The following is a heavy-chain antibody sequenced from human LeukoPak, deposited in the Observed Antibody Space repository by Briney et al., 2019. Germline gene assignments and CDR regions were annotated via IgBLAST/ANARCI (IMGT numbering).Heavy chain of an antibody. CDR2: IGGGGEST. D-gene: IGHD1-26*01. CDR3: AKVLSGSQDY. V-gene: IGHV3-23*01. Sequence: PGGSLRLSCAASGFTFSSYAMHWVRQAPGKGLEWVSTIGGGGESTYSADSVKGRFTISRDNSKNTLYLQMDSLRAEDTAVYYCAKVLSGSQDYWGQGTLVTVSS. CDR1: GFTFSSYA. J-gene: IGHJ4*02.